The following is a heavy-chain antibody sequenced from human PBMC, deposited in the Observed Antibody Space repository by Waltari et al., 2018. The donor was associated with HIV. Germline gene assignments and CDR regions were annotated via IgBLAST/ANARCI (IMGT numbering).Heavy chain of an antibody. CDR1: GFTVSSNY. Sequence: EVQLVESGGGLVQPGGSLRLSCAASGFTVSSNYMSWVRQAPGKGLVWVSVIYCGGSTYYADSGNGRFTISRDNSKNTLYLQMNSLRAEDTAVYYCARDQVSAPDYYYYGMDVWGQGTTVTVSS. CDR3: ARDQVSAPDYYYYGMDV. D-gene: IGHD1-20*01. V-gene: IGHV3-66*01. J-gene: IGHJ6*02. CDR2: IYCGGST.